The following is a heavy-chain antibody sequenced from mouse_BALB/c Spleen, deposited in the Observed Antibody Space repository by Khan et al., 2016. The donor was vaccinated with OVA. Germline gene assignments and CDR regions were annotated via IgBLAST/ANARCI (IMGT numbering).Heavy chain of an antibody. D-gene: IGHD2-2*01. V-gene: IGHV1S81*02. J-gene: IGHJ3*01. Sequence: VQLQQSGAELVKPGASVRLSCKASGYTFTSYYLYWVKQRPGQGLEWIGDINPSSGGTNFNEKFKSKATLTVDKSSRTAYIQLNSLTSEVSSVYYCTRSGYGSFAYWGQGTLVTVSA. CDR2: INPSSGGT. CDR1: GYTFTSYY. CDR3: TRSGYGSFAY.